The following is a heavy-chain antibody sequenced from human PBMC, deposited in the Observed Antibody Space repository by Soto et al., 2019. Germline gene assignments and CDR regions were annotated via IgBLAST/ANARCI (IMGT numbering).Heavy chain of an antibody. CDR3: ARLQYSGSYFDY. V-gene: IGHV4-34*01. J-gene: IGHJ4*02. Sequence: QVQLQQWGAGLLKPSETLSLTCAVYGESFSGFYCSWVRQPPGKGLEWIGEIKHSGSTNYHSSLKSRATISVDKSKNQCSLKLTSVTAADTAVYYCARLQYSGSYFDYWGQGTLFTVSS. D-gene: IGHD1-26*01. CDR2: IKHSGST. CDR1: GESFSGFY.